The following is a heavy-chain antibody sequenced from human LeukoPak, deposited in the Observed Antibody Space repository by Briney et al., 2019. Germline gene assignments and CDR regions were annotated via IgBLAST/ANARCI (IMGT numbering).Heavy chain of an antibody. J-gene: IGHJ4*02. CDR3: ASPTYYDSSGYYHFDY. CDR1: GGTFSSYA. V-gene: IGHV1-69*13. D-gene: IGHD3-22*01. CDR2: IIPIFGTA. Sequence: SVKVSCKASGGTFSSYAISWVRQAPGQGLEWMGGIIPIFGTANYAQRFQGRVTITADESTSTAYMELSSLRSEDTAVYYCASPTYYDSSGYYHFDYWGQGTLVTVSS.